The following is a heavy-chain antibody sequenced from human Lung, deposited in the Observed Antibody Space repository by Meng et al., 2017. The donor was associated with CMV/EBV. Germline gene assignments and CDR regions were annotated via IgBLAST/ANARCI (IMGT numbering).Heavy chain of an antibody. V-gene: IGHV1-18*01. D-gene: IGHD3-10*01. CDR2: ISVNSGKA. Sequence: ASXXVSCKASGYTFTSYGISWVRQAPGQGLEWMGWISVNSGKAKYAQKVQGRINMTTDTSTSTAYMELRSLRSDDTADYYCARGGWTRGDWGQGALVTVSS. CDR1: GYTFTSYG. J-gene: IGHJ4*02. CDR3: ARGGWTRGD.